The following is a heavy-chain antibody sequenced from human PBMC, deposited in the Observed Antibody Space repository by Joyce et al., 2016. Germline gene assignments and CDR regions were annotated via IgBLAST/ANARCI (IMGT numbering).Heavy chain of an antibody. J-gene: IGHJ5*02. Sequence: QLQLQESGPGLVKPSETLSLTCSVSGGSISSATYFWGWIRQPPGKGLEWIGSVYYRGGTYHHPSLKSRVTISLDTSNNQCSLNLRAVTAADTAVYYCVRDRRDSSTWEYNWFDPWGQGTLVTVSS. D-gene: IGHD6-13*01. V-gene: IGHV4-39*07. CDR1: GGSISSATYF. CDR3: VRDRRDSSTWEYNWFDP. CDR2: VYYRGGT.